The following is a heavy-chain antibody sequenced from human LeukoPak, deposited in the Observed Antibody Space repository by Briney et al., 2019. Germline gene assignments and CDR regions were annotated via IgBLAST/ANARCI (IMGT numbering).Heavy chain of an antibody. CDR1: GGSISSSSDY. J-gene: IGHJ4*02. CDR2: IYYSGST. V-gene: IGHV4-39*07. Sequence: SETLSLTCTVSGGSISSSSDYWGWIRQPAGKGLEWIGSIYYSGSTNYNPSLKSRVTISVDTSKNQFSLKLNSVTAADTAVYYCARENNYFDYWGQGTLVTVSS. CDR3: ARENNYFDY.